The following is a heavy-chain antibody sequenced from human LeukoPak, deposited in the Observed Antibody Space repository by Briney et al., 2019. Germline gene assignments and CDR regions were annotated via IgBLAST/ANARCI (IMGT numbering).Heavy chain of an antibody. CDR1: GFTFSDYW. CDR3: ARAGSFRFDY. V-gene: IGHV3-74*01. Sequence: GGSLRLSCAASGFTFSDYWLHWVRHAPGKGLVWVSRINTDGSTINYAGSVKGRFTISRDDAKNTLYLQMNDLRAEDTAVYYCARAGSFRFDYWGQGTLVTVSS. D-gene: IGHD3-10*01. J-gene: IGHJ4*02. CDR2: INTDGSTI.